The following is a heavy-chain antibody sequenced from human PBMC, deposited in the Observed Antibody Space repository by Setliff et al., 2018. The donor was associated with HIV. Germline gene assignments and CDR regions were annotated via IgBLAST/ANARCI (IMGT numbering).Heavy chain of an antibody. V-gene: IGHV3-74*01. CDR1: GFTFTDYI. CDR2: INSDGSGT. CDR3: ARDTPNNGIEH. Sequence: GSLRLSCAGSGFTFTDYIMHWVRQVPGKGLVWVSRINSDGSGTSYADSVKGRFTIPRDNAKNTLYLQMNSLRAEDTAVYYCARDTPNNGIEHWGQGSLVTVSS. D-gene: IGHD1-26*01. J-gene: IGHJ4*02.